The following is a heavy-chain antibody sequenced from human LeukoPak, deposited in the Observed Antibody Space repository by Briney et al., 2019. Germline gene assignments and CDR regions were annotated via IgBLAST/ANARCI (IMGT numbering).Heavy chain of an antibody. D-gene: IGHD3-22*01. V-gene: IGHV3-33*01. J-gene: IGHJ4*02. CDR3: ARVRYDSSGSDY. CDR1: GFTFSSYG. Sequence: GGSLRLSCAASGFTFSSYGMHWVRQAPGKGLEWVVVIWYDGSNKYYADSVKGRFTISRDNSKNTLYLQMNSLRAEDTAVYYCARVRYDSSGSDYWGQGTLVTVSS. CDR2: IWYDGSNK.